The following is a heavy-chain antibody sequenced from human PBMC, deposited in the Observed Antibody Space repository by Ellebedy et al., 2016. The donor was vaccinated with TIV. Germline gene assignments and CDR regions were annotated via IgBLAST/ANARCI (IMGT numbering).Heavy chain of an antibody. CDR3: ASVPSAGADF. CDR2: LDARVGST. Sequence: ASVKVSCKASGYPFTKYYFHWIRQAPGQGLEWMGVLDARVGSTTYAETLQGRITMTRDTSTRTVYMELSSLISDDTAVYYCASVPSAGADFWGQGTLVTVSS. J-gene: IGHJ4*02. CDR1: GYPFTKYY. D-gene: IGHD4-17*01. V-gene: IGHV1-46*01.